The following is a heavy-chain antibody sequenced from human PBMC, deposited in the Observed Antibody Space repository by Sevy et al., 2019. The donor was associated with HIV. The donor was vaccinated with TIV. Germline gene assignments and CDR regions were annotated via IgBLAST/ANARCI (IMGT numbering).Heavy chain of an antibody. D-gene: IGHD3-10*01. Sequence: GESLKISCAASGFTFSNYAMSWVRQAPGEGLEWVSGISGSDGSTYYADSVKGRFTISRYNSNNTLYLQMNSLRAEDTAVYYCAKTLTATRTHYASGSSLDYWGQGTLVTVSS. J-gene: IGHJ4*02. CDR2: ISGSDGST. V-gene: IGHV3-23*01. CDR1: GFTFSNYA. CDR3: AKTLTATRTHYASGSSLDY.